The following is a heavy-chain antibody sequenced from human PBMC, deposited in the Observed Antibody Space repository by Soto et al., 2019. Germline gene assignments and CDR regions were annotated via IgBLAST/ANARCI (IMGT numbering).Heavy chain of an antibody. CDR3: SRDLGAKVYF. V-gene: IGHV1-18*01. Sequence: QVQLVQSGAEVKKPGASVKVSCKASGYTFTSHGISWVRQAPGQGLEWMGWVSGYNGNTNYAQKFQGRVTMTTDTSTTTAYMELRSLTSDDTAVYSCSRDLGAKVYFWGQGTLVTVSS. J-gene: IGHJ4*02. CDR2: VSGYNGNT. CDR1: GYTFTSHG. D-gene: IGHD3-16*01.